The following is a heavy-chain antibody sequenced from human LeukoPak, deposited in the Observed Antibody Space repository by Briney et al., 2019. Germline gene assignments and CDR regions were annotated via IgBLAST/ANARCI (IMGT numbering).Heavy chain of an antibody. J-gene: IGHJ4*02. CDR3: ARVLGGISGWQVDF. Sequence: GGSLRLSCAASGFTFSAYSMNWVRQAPGKGLEWVSSIGSGSNYIYYADSLKGRFTISRDDARNSLYLQMNGLRVEDTGVYYCARVLGGISGWQVDFWGQRTLVTVSS. D-gene: IGHD6-19*01. CDR1: GFTFSAYS. V-gene: IGHV3-21*01. CDR2: IGSGSNYI.